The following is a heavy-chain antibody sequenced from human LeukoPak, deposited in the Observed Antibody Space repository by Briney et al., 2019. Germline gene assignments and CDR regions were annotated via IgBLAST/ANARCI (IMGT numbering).Heavy chain of an antibody. CDR1: GFTFSSYW. Sequence: PGGSLRLSCAASGFTFSSYWMSWVRQAPGKGLEWGANIKQDGSEKYYVDSVKGRFTISRDNSKNTLYLQMNSLRAEDTAVYYCAKDFYGELLYYYYMDVWGKGTTVTVSS. CDR3: AKDFYGELLYYYYMDV. V-gene: IGHV3-7*01. J-gene: IGHJ6*03. D-gene: IGHD2/OR15-2a*01. CDR2: IKQDGSEK.